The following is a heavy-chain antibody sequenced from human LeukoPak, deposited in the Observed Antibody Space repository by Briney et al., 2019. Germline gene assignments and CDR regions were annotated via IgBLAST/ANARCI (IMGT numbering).Heavy chain of an antibody. D-gene: IGHD3-22*01. CDR1: GGSFSGYY. Sequence: SETLSLTCAVYGGSFSGYYWSWIRQPPGKGLEWIGEINHSGSTNYNPSLKSRVTISVDTSKNQFSLKLSSVTAADTAVYYCARRTLTRITMIVVVTQSFDYWGQGTLVTVSS. CDR3: ARRTLTRITMIVVVTQSFDY. CDR2: INHSGST. V-gene: IGHV4-34*01. J-gene: IGHJ4*02.